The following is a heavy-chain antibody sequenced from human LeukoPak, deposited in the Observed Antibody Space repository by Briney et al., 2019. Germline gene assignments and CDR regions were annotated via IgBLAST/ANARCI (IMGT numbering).Heavy chain of an antibody. V-gene: IGHV3-7*03. CDR1: GFTFTGYW. CDR3: AKGSF. CDR2: IKENGNEQ. J-gene: IGHJ4*02. Sequence: GGSLRLSCEASGFTFTGYWMSWVRQAPGKGPEWVAHIKENGNEQYYADSVKGRFTISRDNVKQSLGLQMNSLRAEDTAAYYCAKGSFWGQGTLVTVSS. D-gene: IGHD3-10*01.